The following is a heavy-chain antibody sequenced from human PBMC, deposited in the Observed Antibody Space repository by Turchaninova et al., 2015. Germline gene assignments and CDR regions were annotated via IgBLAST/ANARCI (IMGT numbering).Heavy chain of an antibody. CDR3: ARGGAAAGMTPHFDY. J-gene: IGHJ4*02. V-gene: IGHV4-34*01. CDR1: GGSFSGYY. D-gene: IGHD6-13*01. CDR2: INHSGST. Sequence: QVQLQQWGAGLLKPSETLSLTCAVYGGSFSGYYWSWIRQPPGKGLEWVGEINHSGSTNYNPFLKSRVTISVDTSKNQFSLRLSSGTAADTAVYYCARGGAAAGMTPHFDYWGQGTLVTVSS.